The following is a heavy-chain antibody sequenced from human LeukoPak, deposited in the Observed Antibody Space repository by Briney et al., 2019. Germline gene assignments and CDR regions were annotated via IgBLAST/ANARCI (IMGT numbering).Heavy chain of an antibody. V-gene: IGHV3-11*01. CDR2: ISSSGSII. CDR3: ARRNSYYYYLDV. J-gene: IGHJ6*03. CDR1: GFTFSDYY. Sequence: GGSLRLSCAASGFTFSDYYMSWIRQAPGKGLEWVSHISSSGSIIYYADSVKGRFTISRDNAKNSLYLQMNSLRAEDTAVYYCARRNSYYYYLDVWGKRTTVTISS.